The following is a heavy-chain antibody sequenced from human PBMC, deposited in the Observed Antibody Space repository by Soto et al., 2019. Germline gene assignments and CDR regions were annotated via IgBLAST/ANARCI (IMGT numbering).Heavy chain of an antibody. D-gene: IGHD1-26*01. CDR2: INAGNGNT. CDR3: ATDSWVRGSNKWDFDY. V-gene: IGHV1-3*01. J-gene: IGHJ4*01. CDR1: GYTFTNHA. Sequence: QVQLVQSGAEVKKPGASVKVSCKASGYTFTNHAIYWVRQAPGQRLEWMGWINAGNGNTKYSQSFQGRVSLTRDTSAGTAYMELSSLRSEDTAVYYCATDSWVRGSNKWDFDYWGQGTRVTVSS.